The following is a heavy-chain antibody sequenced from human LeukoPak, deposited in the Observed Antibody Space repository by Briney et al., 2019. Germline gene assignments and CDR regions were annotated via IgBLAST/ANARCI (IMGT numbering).Heavy chain of an antibody. J-gene: IGHJ4*02. CDR1: GGSFSGYY. D-gene: IGHD2-2*01. V-gene: IGHV4-34*01. Sequence: PSETLSLTCAVYGGSFSGYYWSWVRQPPGKGLEWIGSIYYSGSTYYNPSLKSRVTISVDTSKNQFSLKLSSVTAADTAVYYCARILRVSVVPAAPDYWGQGTLVTVSS. CDR3: ARILRVSVVPAAPDY. CDR2: IYYSGST.